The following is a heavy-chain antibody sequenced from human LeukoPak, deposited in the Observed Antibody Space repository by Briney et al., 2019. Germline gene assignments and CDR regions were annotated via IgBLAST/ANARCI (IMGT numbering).Heavy chain of an antibody. Sequence: PGRSLRLSCAASEFTFSSYGMHWVRQAPGKGLEWVAVIWYDGSNKYYADSVKGRFTISRDNSKNTLYMQMNSLRAEDTAVYYCASCTYYDILTGYPWPIDYWGQGTLVTVSS. V-gene: IGHV3-33*01. CDR3: ASCTYYDILTGYPWPIDY. CDR1: EFTFSSYG. D-gene: IGHD3-9*01. CDR2: IWYDGSNK. J-gene: IGHJ4*02.